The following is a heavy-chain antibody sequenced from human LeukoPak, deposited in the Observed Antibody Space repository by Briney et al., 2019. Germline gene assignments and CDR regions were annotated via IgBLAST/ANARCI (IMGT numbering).Heavy chain of an antibody. V-gene: IGHV3-21*01. J-gene: IGHJ1*01. D-gene: IGHD2-2*01. CDR2: ISSSSSYI. CDR1: GFTFSSYS. CDR3: ATYSSSNGREFQY. Sequence: KPGGSLRLSCAASGFTFSSYSMNWVRQAPGKGLEWVSSISSSSSYIYYADSVKGRFTISRDNAKNSLYLQMNSLRAEDTAVYYCATYSSSNGREFQYWGQGTLVTVSS.